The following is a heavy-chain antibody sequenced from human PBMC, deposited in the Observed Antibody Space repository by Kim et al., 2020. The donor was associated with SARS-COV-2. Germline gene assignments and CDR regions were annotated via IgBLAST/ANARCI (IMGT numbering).Heavy chain of an antibody. Sequence: ASVKVSCKASGYTFTSYAMHWVRQAPGQRLEWMGWINAGNGNTKYSQKFQGRVTITRDTSASTAYMELSSLRSEDTAVYYCARALTPYIAAAGKGWDVWGQGTTVTVSS. J-gene: IGHJ6*02. V-gene: IGHV1-3*01. D-gene: IGHD6-13*01. CDR2: INAGNGNT. CDR1: GYTFTSYA. CDR3: ARALTPYIAAAGKGWDV.